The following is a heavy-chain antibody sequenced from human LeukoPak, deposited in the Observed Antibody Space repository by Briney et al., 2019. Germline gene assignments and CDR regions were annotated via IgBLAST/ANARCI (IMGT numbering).Heavy chain of an antibody. CDR1: GFTFSSYA. Sequence: GGSLRLSCAASGFTFSSYAMHWVRQAPAKGLEWVAMIWFDGKNTHYLDSVKGRFTISRDNSKNTVDLRMNSLRAEDTAVYYCTRDPPNSGWSFDYWGQGTLVTVSS. D-gene: IGHD6-19*01. J-gene: IGHJ4*02. V-gene: IGHV3-33*08. CDR2: IWFDGKNT. CDR3: TRDPPNSGWSFDY.